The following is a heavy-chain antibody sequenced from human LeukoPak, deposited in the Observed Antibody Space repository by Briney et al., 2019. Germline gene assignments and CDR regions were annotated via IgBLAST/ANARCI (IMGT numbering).Heavy chain of an antibody. D-gene: IGHD6-6*01. V-gene: IGHV1-2*02. CDR3: ARVSSSQTNFDY. Sequence: ASVKVSCKASGYTFTGYYIHWVRQAPGQGLEWMGWINPNTGGTNYAQKLQGRVTMTTDTSTSTAYMELRSLRSDDTAVYYCARVSSSQTNFDYWGQGTLVTVSS. CDR1: GYTFTGYY. J-gene: IGHJ4*02. CDR2: INPNTGGT.